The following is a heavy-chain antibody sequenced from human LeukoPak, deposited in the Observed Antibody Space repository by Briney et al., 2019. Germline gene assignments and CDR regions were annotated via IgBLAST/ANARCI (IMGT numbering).Heavy chain of an antibody. D-gene: IGHD3-10*01. Sequence: PGGSLRLSCAASGFTFSSYGMHWVRQAPGKGLEWVAFIRYDGSNKYHADSVKGRFTISRDNSKNTLYLQMNSLRAEDTAVYYCAKNFKRERNSVWVRGVRGDNYYMDVWGKGTTVTISS. V-gene: IGHV3-30*02. CDR3: AKNFKRERNSVWVRGVRGDNYYMDV. CDR2: IRYDGSNK. CDR1: GFTFSSYG. J-gene: IGHJ6*03.